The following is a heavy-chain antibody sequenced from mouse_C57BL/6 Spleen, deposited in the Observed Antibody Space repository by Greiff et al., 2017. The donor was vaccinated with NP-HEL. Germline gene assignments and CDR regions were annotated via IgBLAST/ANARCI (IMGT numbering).Heavy chain of an antibody. V-gene: IGHV1-69*01. J-gene: IGHJ2*01. D-gene: IGHD2-1*01. CDR2: IDPSDSYT. Sequence: QVHVKQPGAELVMPGASVKLSCKASGYTFTSYWMHWVKQRPGQGLEWIGEIDPSDSYTNYNQKFKGKSTLTVDKSSSTAYMQLSSLTSEDSAVYYCARGGNLAYFDYWGQGTTLTVSS. CDR1: GYTFTSYW. CDR3: ARGGNLAYFDY.